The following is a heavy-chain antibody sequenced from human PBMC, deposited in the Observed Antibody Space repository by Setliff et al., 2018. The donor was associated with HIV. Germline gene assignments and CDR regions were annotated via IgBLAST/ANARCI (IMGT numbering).Heavy chain of an antibody. CDR2: ITANGGTS. V-gene: IGHV3-23*01. Sequence: LSLTCAVYGGSVSGHYWGWFRQPPGKGLEWVSAITANGGTSYYADSVQGRFTISRDNSENTLHLHMNSLRAEDTAVYYCVQGGLSSGWGSFWGQGTLVTVSS. J-gene: IGHJ4*02. CDR1: GGSVSGHY. CDR3: VQGGLSSGWGSF. D-gene: IGHD6-25*01.